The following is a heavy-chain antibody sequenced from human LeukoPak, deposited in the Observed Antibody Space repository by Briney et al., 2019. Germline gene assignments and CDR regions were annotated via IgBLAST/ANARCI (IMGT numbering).Heavy chain of an antibody. D-gene: IGHD6-6*01. Sequence: GGSLRLSCAASGFIFSSYSMNWVRQAPGKGLEWVSYISSSSSTINYADSVKGRFTISRDNAKNSLYLQMNSLRAEDTAVYYCARECSSSPNDAFDIWGQGTMVTVSS. J-gene: IGHJ3*02. CDR1: GFIFSSYS. CDR2: ISSSSSTI. V-gene: IGHV3-48*04. CDR3: ARECSSSPNDAFDI.